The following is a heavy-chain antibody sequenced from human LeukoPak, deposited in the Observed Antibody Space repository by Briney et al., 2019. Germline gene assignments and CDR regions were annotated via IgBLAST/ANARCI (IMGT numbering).Heavy chain of an antibody. V-gene: IGHV3-23*01. Sequence: GGSLRLSCAASGFTFSSYAMSWVRQAPGKGLEWVSAISGSGGSTYYADSVKGRFAISRDNSKNTLYLQMNSLRAEDTAVYYCAKQSYGDYFFDYWGQGTLVTVSS. CDR1: GFTFSSYA. CDR2: ISGSGGST. J-gene: IGHJ4*02. D-gene: IGHD4-17*01. CDR3: AKQSYGDYFFDY.